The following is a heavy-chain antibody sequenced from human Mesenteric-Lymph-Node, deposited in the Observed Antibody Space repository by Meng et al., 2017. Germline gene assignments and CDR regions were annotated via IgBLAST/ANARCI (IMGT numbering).Heavy chain of an antibody. J-gene: IGHJ3*02. D-gene: IGHD6-6*01. CDR3: AREARDAFDI. CDR1: GFTFSSYT. Sequence: GESLKISCAASGFTFSSYTLNWVRQAPGKGLEWVAVIWYDGSNKYYADSVKGRFTISRDNSKNTLYLQMNSLRAEDTAVYYCAREARDAFDIWGQGTMVTVSS. CDR2: IWYDGSNK. V-gene: IGHV3-33*08.